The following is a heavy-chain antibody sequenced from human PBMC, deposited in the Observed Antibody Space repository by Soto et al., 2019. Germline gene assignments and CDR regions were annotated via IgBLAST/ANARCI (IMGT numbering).Heavy chain of an antibody. V-gene: IGHV1-69*01. CDR1: GGTVSSFA. D-gene: IGHD6-13*01. CDR3: ARGGYSSSWRFDY. J-gene: IGHJ4*02. CDR2: IVPILGTA. Sequence: QVQLVQSGAEVKKPGSSVRVSCKASGGTVSSFAISWVRQAPGQGLEWMGGIVPILGTAYYAQNFQGRVTITADESTNTAFMELTGLGSEDTAVYYCARGGYSSSWRFDYWGQGTLVTVSS.